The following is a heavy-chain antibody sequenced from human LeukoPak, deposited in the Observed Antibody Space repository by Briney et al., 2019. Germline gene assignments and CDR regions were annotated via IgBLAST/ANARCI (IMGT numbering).Heavy chain of an antibody. CDR3: VRVKGTYFDY. CDR2: ISASGGNI. D-gene: IGHD1-1*01. J-gene: IGHJ4*02. CDR1: GFPLSSYS. V-gene: IGHV3-48*01. Sequence: GGSLRLSCEASGFPLSSYSINWVRQAPGKGLEWVSYISASGGNIYYLDSVKGRFTVSRDNARKSLFLQMNNARVEDTAFYYCVRVKGTYFDYWGQGALVTVCS.